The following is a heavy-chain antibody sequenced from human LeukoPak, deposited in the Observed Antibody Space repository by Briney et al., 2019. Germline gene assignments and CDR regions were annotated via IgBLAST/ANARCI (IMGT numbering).Heavy chain of an antibody. CDR3: ARSGGVVPAAISYYYYGMDV. J-gene: IGHJ6*02. V-gene: IGHV4-59*08. D-gene: IGHD2-2*01. CDR1: GGSISSYY. CDR2: IYYSGNT. Sequence: KPSETLSLTCTVSGGSISSYYWSWIRQPPGKGLEWIGYIYYSGNTNYNPSRKSRFTISVDKSKNQFSLKLSCVTAADTAVYYCARSGGVVPAAISYYYYGMDVWGQGTTVTVSS.